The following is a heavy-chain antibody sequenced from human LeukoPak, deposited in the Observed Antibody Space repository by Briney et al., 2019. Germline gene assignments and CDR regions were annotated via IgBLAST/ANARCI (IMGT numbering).Heavy chain of an antibody. V-gene: IGHV4-34*01. CDR3: AVHPGINWFDP. CDR2: INHSGST. J-gene: IGHJ5*02. Sequence: SETLSLTCAVYGGSFSGYYWSWIRQPPGKGLEWIGEINHSGSTNYNPSLKSRVTISVDTSKNQFSLKLSSVTAADTAVYYCAVHPGINWFDPWGQGTLVTVSS. CDR1: GGSFSGYY.